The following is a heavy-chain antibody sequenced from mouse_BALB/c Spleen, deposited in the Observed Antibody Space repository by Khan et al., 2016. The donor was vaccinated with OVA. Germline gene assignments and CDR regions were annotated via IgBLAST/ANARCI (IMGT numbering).Heavy chain of an antibody. Sequence: QVQLQQSGAELVKPGASVQLSCKTSGYTFTNYWIQWVKQRPGQGLGWIGQIFPGTGTTYSNENFKAKATLTVDTSSSTAYMQLSSLTSEDSAVYFCARSYFGNYEFAYWGQGTLVTVSA. V-gene: IGHV1S132*01. CDR2: IFPGTGTT. CDR1: GYTFTNYW. CDR3: ARSYFGNYEFAY. J-gene: IGHJ3*01. D-gene: IGHD2-1*01.